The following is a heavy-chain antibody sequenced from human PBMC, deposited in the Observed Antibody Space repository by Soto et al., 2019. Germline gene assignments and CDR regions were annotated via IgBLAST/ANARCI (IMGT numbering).Heavy chain of an antibody. CDR1: GGTFSSYT. V-gene: IGHV1-69*02. D-gene: IGHD2-2*01. CDR3: ASDIVVVPVAMPSRYYYNGMDV. Sequence: SVKVSCKASGGTFSSYTISWVRQAPGQGLEWMGRIIPILGIANYAQKFQGRVTITADKSTSTAYMELSSLRSEDTAVYYCASDIVVVPVAMPSRYYYNGMDVWGQGTMVTVSS. J-gene: IGHJ6*02. CDR2: IIPILGIA.